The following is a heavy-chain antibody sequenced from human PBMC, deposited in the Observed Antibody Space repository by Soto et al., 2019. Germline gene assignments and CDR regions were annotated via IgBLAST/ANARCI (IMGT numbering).Heavy chain of an antibody. V-gene: IGHV4-59*01. CDR3: ARSPDFWSGYYNPASLYYFDY. D-gene: IGHD3-3*01. Sequence: SETLSLTCTVSGGSISSYYWSWIRQPPGKGLEWIGYIYYSGSTNYNPSLKSRVTISVDTSKNQFSLKLSSVTAADTAVYYCARSPDFWSGYYNPASLYYFDYWGQGTLVTVSS. CDR1: GGSISSYY. CDR2: IYYSGST. J-gene: IGHJ4*02.